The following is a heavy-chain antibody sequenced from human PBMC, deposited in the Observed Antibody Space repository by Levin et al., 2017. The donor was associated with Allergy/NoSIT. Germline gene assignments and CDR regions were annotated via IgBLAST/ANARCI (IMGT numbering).Heavy chain of an antibody. CDR3: ARSYSGYDLSFDP. J-gene: IGHJ5*02. Sequence: SGPTLVKPTQTLTLTCTFSGFSLSTSGMRVSWIRQPPGKALEWLARIDWDDEKFYSTSLKTRLTISKDTSKNQAVLTMTNMDPVDTATYYCARSYSGYDLSFDPWGQGTLVTVSS. CDR2: IDWDDEK. CDR1: GFSLSTSGMR. D-gene: IGHD5-12*01. V-gene: IGHV2-70*04.